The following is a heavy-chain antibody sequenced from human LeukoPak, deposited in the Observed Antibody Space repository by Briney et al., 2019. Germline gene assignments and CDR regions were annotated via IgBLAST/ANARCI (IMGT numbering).Heavy chain of an antibody. D-gene: IGHD3-10*01. Sequence: SQTLSLTCTVSGGSISSGDYYWSWIRQPPGKGLERIGYIYYSGSTYYNPSLKSRVTISVDTSKNQFSLKLSSVTAADTAVYYCAREVGFGRNWFDPWGQGTLVTVSS. V-gene: IGHV4-30-4*01. J-gene: IGHJ5*02. CDR1: GGSISSGDYY. CDR2: IYYSGST. CDR3: AREVGFGRNWFDP.